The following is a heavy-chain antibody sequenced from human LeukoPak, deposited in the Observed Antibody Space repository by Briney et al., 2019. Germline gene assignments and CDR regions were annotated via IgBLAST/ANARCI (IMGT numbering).Heavy chain of an antibody. D-gene: IGHD6-13*01. CDR3: ASDARQQLVERFDY. V-gene: IGHV3-11*04. Sequence: GGSLRLSCAASGFTFSDYYMSWIRQAPGKGLEWVSYITSSGSIIHYADSVKGRVTISRDNAKNSLYLQMNSLRAEDTAVYYCASDARQQLVERFDYWGQGTLVTVSS. CDR2: ITSSGSII. CDR1: GFTFSDYY. J-gene: IGHJ4*02.